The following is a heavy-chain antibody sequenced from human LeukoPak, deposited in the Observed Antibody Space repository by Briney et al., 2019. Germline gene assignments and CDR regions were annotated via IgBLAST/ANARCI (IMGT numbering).Heavy chain of an antibody. CDR2: ISTNGDST. D-gene: IGHD5-24*01. V-gene: IGHV3-64*01. Sequence: GGSLRLSCAGSGFTFSNYGIHWVRQPPGKGLEYVSAISTNGDSTYYASSVKGRFTISRDNSKNTLYLQMGSLTTEDMAVYYCARDPRWLQLQGLDYWGRGALVIVSS. J-gene: IGHJ4*02. CDR3: ARDPRWLQLQGLDY. CDR1: GFTFSNYG.